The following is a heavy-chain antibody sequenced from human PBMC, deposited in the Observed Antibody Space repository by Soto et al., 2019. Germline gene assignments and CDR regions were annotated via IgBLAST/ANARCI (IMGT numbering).Heavy chain of an antibody. V-gene: IGHV4-30-4*01. CDR2: ISYSGTT. CDR1: GDSTSSVYNY. Sequence: ASETLSLTCTVSGDSTSSVYNYWSWIRQPPGEGLEWIGFISYSGTTSYSPSLKSRLAISLDTSKNQFSLSLTSVTAADTAVYYCARGRGYSYGLDPWGQGTLVTVS. CDR3: ARGRGYSYGLDP. D-gene: IGHD5-12*01. J-gene: IGHJ5*02.